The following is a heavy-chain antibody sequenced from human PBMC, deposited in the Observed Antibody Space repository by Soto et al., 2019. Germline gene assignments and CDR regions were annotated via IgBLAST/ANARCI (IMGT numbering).Heavy chain of an antibody. J-gene: IGHJ4*02. V-gene: IGHV4-34*01. CDR2: ITHRGSP. D-gene: IGHD4-17*01. Sequence: KTSETQSLTCAVYGGSFSGYHWTWIRQPPGRGLDWIGEITHRGSPNYNPSLKSRVTISIDTSKNQFSLNLRSVTAADTAVYYCARIPGSDYSDPHDFWGQGNLVTVSS. CDR3: ARIPGSDYSDPHDF. CDR1: GGSFSGYH.